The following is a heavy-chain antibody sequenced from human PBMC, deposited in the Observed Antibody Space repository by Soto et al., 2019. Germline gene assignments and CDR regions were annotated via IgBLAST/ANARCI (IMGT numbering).Heavy chain of an antibody. CDR3: ARMNVDSYQCYYAMDV. D-gene: IGHD4-17*01. CDR1: GFSLTTGKMG. V-gene: IGHV2-26*01. CDR2: IFSDNER. Sequence: SGPTLVNPTETLTLTCTVSGFSLTTGKMGVSWIRQPPGKALEWLAHIFSDNERSYSTSLQGRLTISKDTSGSQVVLSMTNVDPVDTATYYCARMNVDSYQCYYAMDVWGQGTTVTVSS. J-gene: IGHJ6*02.